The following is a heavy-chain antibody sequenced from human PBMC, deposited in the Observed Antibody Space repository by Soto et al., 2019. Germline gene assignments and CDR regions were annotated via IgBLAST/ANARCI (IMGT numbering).Heavy chain of an antibody. Sequence: QVQLQQWGDGLLKPSETLSLTCAVYGGSFSSYXWXWIRQSPGKGLEWIGDINRIGSANYNPSLTGRVTMSVDSSKXXFYXRLTXVTAADTAMYYCARGGVDMIRGITGKRTWLDPWGQGTLVIVS. D-gene: IGHD3-10*01. V-gene: IGHV4-34*01. CDR3: ARGGVDMIRGITGKRTWLDP. CDR1: GGSFSSYX. CDR2: INRIGSA. J-gene: IGHJ5*02.